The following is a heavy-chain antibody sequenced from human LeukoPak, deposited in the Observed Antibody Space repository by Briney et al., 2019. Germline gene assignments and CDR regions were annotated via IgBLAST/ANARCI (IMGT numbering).Heavy chain of an antibody. J-gene: IGHJ5*02. D-gene: IGHD3-10*01. CDR3: ARGRVSMVRGVIILNWFDP. CDR2: INHSGST. V-gene: IGHV4-34*01. Sequence: SETLSLTCAVYGGSFSGHYWSWIRQPPGKGLEWIGEINHSGSTNYNPPLKSRVTISVDPSKNQFSLKLSSVTAADTAMYYCARGRVSMVRGVIILNWFDPWGQGTLVTVSS. CDR1: GGSFSGHY.